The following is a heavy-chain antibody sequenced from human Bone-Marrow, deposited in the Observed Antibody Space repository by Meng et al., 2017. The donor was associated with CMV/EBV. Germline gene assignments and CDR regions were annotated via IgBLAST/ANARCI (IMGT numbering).Heavy chain of an antibody. CDR3: ARGTRSGYSYCRDDY. J-gene: IGHJ4*02. D-gene: IGHD5-18*01. Sequence: SVKVSCKASGGTFSSYTISWVRQAPGQGLEWMGRIIPILGIANYAQKFQGRVTITADKSTSTAYMELSSLRSEDTAVYYCARGTRSGYSYCRDDYWGQGTLVTVSS. CDR1: GGTFSSYT. V-gene: IGHV1-69*02. CDR2: IIPILGIA.